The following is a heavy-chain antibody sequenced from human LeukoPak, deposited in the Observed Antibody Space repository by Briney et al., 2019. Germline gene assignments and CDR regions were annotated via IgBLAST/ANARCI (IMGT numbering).Heavy chain of an antibody. CDR1: GGSMTNNGHY. D-gene: IGHD3-16*01. Sequence: PSETLSLTCIVSGGSMTNNGHYWGWVRQSPGKGLEWIGIVNYNGRTSHNPSLKSRVTMSRDTSKNQFSLKLSSVTAADTAKYYCADYVSGSMFEYWDRGILVIVSS. CDR3: ADYVSGSMFEY. V-gene: IGHV4-39*01. CDR2: VNYNGRT. J-gene: IGHJ4*02.